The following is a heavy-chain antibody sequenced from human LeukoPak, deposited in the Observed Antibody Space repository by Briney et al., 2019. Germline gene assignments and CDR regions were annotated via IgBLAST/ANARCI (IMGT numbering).Heavy chain of an antibody. J-gene: IGHJ4*02. V-gene: IGHV3-33*01. D-gene: IGHD2-2*01. CDR2: IWYNGSNQ. Sequence: PGGSLRLSCAASGFTFSNYGMHWVRQAPGKGLEWVAVIWYNGSNQYYADFGKGRFTISRDNSKNTRYLQMNSLRAEDTAVYYCARDPYCSSTSCYDYFDYWGQGTLVTVSS. CDR3: ARDPYCSSTSCYDYFDY. CDR1: GFTFSNYG.